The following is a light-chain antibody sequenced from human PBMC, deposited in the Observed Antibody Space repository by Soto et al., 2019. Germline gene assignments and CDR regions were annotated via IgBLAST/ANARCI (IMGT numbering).Light chain of an antibody. Sequence: EIVMTQSPATLSVSPGERATLSCRASQSVSSNFAWYQQKPGQAPRLLIYGASTRATGIPARFSGSGSGTEFTLTISSLQSEAFAVYYCQQYNNWPRTFGQGTKVESK. J-gene: IGKJ1*01. CDR3: QQYNNWPRT. CDR1: QSVSSN. CDR2: GAS. V-gene: IGKV3-15*01.